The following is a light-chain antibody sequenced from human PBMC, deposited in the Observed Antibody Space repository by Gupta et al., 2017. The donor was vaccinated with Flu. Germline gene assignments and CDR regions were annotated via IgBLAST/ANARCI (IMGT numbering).Light chain of an antibody. CDR3: SSYTLTNTLI. V-gene: IGLV2-14*02. J-gene: IGLJ2*01. CDR1: SGDIGSYNF. Sequence: SITIACTGTSGDIGSYNFVSWHQHHPGRAPKLLLYEVSERPSGASVRFSGSKSGNTAYLSISGLRTEDEADYYCSSYTLTNTLIFGGGTRLTVI. CDR2: EVS.